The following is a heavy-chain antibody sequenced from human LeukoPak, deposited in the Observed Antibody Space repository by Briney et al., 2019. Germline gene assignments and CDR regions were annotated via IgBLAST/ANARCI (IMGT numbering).Heavy chain of an antibody. J-gene: IGHJ4*02. CDR2: INHSGST. CDR1: GGSFSGYY. Sequence: PSETLSLTCAVYGGSFSGYYWSWIRQPPGKGLEWIGEINHSGSTNYSPSLKSRVTISVDTSKNQFSLKLSSVTAADTAVYYCARTYYDFWSGYLYYFDYWGQGTLVTVSS. V-gene: IGHV4-34*01. CDR3: ARTYYDFWSGYLYYFDY. D-gene: IGHD3-3*01.